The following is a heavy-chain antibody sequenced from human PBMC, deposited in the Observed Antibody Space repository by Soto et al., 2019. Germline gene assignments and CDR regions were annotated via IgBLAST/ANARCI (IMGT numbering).Heavy chain of an antibody. Sequence: EVQLLESGGGLVQPGGSLRLSCAASGFTFSSYAMSWVRQAPGKGLEWVSAISGSGGSTYYGDSVKGRFTISRDNSKNTLYLEMNSLRDEDTAVYYCAKDQVAAAVSWFDPWGQGTLVTVSS. CDR3: AKDQVAAAVSWFDP. J-gene: IGHJ5*02. CDR2: ISGSGGST. CDR1: GFTFSSYA. D-gene: IGHD6-13*01. V-gene: IGHV3-23*01.